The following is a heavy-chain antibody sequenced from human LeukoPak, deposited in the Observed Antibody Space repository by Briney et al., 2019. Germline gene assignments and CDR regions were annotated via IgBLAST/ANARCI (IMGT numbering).Heavy chain of an antibody. CDR2: ISYDGSNK. CDR1: GFTFSSYA. V-gene: IGHV3-30-3*01. D-gene: IGHD3-22*01. J-gene: IGHJ4*02. CDR3: ARDQLPVGYYYDSSGNPPD. Sequence: GGSLRLSCAASGFTFSSYAMHWVRQAPGKGLEWVAVISYDGSNKYYADSVKGRFTISRDNSKNTLYLQMNSLRAEDTAVYYCARDQLPVGYYYDSSGNPPDWGQGTLVTVSS.